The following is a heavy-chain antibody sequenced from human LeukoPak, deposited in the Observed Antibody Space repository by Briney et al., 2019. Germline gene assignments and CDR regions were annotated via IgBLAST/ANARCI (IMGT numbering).Heavy chain of an antibody. CDR2: IRYDGSNK. D-gene: IGHD3-3*01. V-gene: IGHV3-30*02. Sequence: SGGSLRLSCAASGFTFSSYGMHWVRQAPGKGLEWVAFIRYDGSNKYYADSVKGRFTISRDNSKNTLYLQMNSLRAEDTAVYYCAREEPVRFLEWLLDAFDIWGQGTMVTVSS. CDR3: AREEPVRFLEWLLDAFDI. CDR1: GFTFSSYG. J-gene: IGHJ3*02.